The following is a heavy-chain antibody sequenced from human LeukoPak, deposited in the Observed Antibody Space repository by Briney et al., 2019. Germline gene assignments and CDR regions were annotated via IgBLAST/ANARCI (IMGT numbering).Heavy chain of an antibody. J-gene: IGHJ5*02. CDR2: IYYSGST. V-gene: IGHV4-59*01. Sequence: SETLSLICTVSGGSISSYYWSWIRQPPGKGLEWIGYIYYSGSTNYNPSLKSRVTISVDTSKNQFSLKLSSVTAADTAVYYCAGFDDYTGWFDPWGQGTLVTVSS. D-gene: IGHD4-11*01. CDR3: AGFDDYTGWFDP. CDR1: GGSISSYY.